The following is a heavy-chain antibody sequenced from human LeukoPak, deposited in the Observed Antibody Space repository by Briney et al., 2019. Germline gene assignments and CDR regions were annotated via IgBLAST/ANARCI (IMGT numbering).Heavy chain of an antibody. J-gene: IGHJ6*03. CDR2: IYYSGGT. V-gene: IGHV4-59*01. CDR3: ARTMSSSWYDYYYYYMDV. Sequence: SETLSLTCTVSGGSISSYYWSWIRQPPGKGLEWIGYIYYSGGTNYNPSLKSRVTISVDTSKNQFSLKLSSVTAADTAVYYCARTMSSSWYDYYYYYMDVWGKGTTVTVSS. CDR1: GGSISSYY. D-gene: IGHD6-13*01.